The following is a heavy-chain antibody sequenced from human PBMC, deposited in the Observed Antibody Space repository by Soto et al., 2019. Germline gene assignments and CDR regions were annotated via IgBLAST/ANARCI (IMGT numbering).Heavy chain of an antibody. V-gene: IGHV1-2*02. CDR1: GYTLTGYY. Sequence: QVQLVQSGAEVKKPGASVRVSCRASGYTLTGYYMHWLRQAPGQGLGWRGWINPNSGGTNYAQKFQGRVTMTRDTSISTAYMELSRLRSDDTAVYYCARTPRRIQLWLHWFDPWGQGTLVTVSS. J-gene: IGHJ5*02. CDR3: ARTPRRIQLWLHWFDP. D-gene: IGHD5-18*01. CDR2: INPNSGGT.